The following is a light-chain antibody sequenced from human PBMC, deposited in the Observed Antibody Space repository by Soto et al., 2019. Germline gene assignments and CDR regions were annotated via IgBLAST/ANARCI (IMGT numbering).Light chain of an antibody. V-gene: IGLV2-14*01. J-gene: IGLJ1*01. CDR2: EVS. CDR3: VSDKSTSTLV. CDR1: GSDVGNYVF. Sequence: QSALTQPASVSGSPGQSITISCTGTGSDVGNYVFVSWYQQYPGKAPKLIIFEVSNRPSGVSDRFSGSKSGSTASLSISGLQSEDEADYYCVSDKSTSTLVFGTGTKLTVL.